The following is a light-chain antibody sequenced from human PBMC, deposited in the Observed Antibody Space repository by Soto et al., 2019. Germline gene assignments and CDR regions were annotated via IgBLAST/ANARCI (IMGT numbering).Light chain of an antibody. V-gene: IGKV2-28*01. Sequence: DIVMTQSPLSLPVTPGEPASISCRSSQSLLHRNGYNYLDWYLQKPGQSPQLLIYLGSNRASGVPDRFSGSGLGTDFTLKISRVEAEDVGVYYCMQALQTPTFGGGTKVEIK. CDR2: LGS. CDR3: MQALQTPT. CDR1: QSLLHRNGYNY. J-gene: IGKJ4*01.